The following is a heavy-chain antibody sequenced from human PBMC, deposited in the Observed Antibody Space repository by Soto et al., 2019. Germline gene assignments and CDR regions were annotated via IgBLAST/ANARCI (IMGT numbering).Heavy chain of an antibody. V-gene: IGHV4-30-2*01. CDR1: GCSISVGGFS. D-gene: IGHD2-15*01. CDR2: ILHTGGT. CDR3: VRRQSAEGFVH. J-gene: IGHJ1*01. Sequence: NPWETLSLTCAVSGCSISVGGFSWSWIRQPPGKGLEWIGYILHTGGTQYNPSLKSRVSMSVDKSKNQFSLHLTSVTAADTAVYFCVRRQSAEGFVHWGQG.